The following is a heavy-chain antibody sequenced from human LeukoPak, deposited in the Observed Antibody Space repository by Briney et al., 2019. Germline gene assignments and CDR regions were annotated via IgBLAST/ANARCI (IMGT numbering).Heavy chain of an antibody. D-gene: IGHD5-18*01. CDR1: GGSISSGGDY. CDR2: IYYSGST. Sequence: SETLSLTCTVSGGSISSGGDYWSWIRQNPGKGLEWIGYIYYSGSTYYNPSLKSRVTISVDTSKNQFSLSLTSVTAADTAVYYCARGGYSYGYVWGQGTLVTVSS. V-gene: IGHV4-31*03. CDR3: ARGGYSYGYV. J-gene: IGHJ4*02.